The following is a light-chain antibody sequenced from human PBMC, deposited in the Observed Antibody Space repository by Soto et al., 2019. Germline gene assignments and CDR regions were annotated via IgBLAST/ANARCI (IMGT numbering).Light chain of an antibody. CDR1: TIGRKS. V-gene: IGLV3-9*01. CDR3: QVWDDNTVV. CDR2: RDS. J-gene: IGLJ2*01. Sequence: SSELTQPLSVSVAPGQTARITCGGNTIGRKSAHWYQQKPGQVPVLVIYRDSNRPSGIPERFSGSNSGNTATLTISRAEAGDEADYCCQVWDDNTVVFGGGTQLTVL.